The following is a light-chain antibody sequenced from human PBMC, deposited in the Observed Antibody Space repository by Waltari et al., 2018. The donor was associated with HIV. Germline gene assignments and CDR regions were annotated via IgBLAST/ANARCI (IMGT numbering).Light chain of an antibody. CDR2: EVN. CDR1: SSDVGAYNY. V-gene: IGLV2-8*01. Sequence: QSALTQPPSASGSRGQSVTISCTGTSSDVGAYNYVSWYQQYPGMAPKLIIYEVNKRPSGVHDRFSGSKSGNTASLAVAGLQAEDEVDLYCGSYAGSAVVFGGGTKLHVL. J-gene: IGLJ2*01. CDR3: GSYAGSAVV.